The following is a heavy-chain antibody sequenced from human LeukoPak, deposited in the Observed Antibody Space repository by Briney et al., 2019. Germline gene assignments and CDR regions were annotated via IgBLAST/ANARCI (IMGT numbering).Heavy chain of an antibody. V-gene: IGHV3-30*02. J-gene: IGHJ4*02. CDR2: IRYDGSNE. CDR3: AKDTRGDYGWDFDY. Sequence: PGGSLRLSCAASGFTFSNYAMHWVRQAPGKGLEWVAFIRYDGSNEYYADSVKGRFTISRDNSKNTLYLQMNSLRAEDAAVYYCAKDTRGDYGWDFDYWGQGTLVTVSS. CDR1: GFTFSNYA. D-gene: IGHD3-10*01.